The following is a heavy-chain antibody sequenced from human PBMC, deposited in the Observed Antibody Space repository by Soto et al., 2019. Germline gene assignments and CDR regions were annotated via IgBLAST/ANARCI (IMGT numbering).Heavy chain of an antibody. CDR2: ISGSGGST. J-gene: IGHJ4*02. V-gene: IGHV3-23*01. Sequence: GGSLRLSCAASGFTFSSYAMSWVRQAPGKGLEWVSAISGSGGSTYYADSVKGRFTISRDNSKNTLYLQMNSLRAEDTAVYYCAKLTDLHQKIQVWLFESGYYFDYWGQGTLVTVSS. CDR3: AKLTDLHQKIQVWLFESGYYFDY. CDR1: GFTFSSYA. D-gene: IGHD5-18*01.